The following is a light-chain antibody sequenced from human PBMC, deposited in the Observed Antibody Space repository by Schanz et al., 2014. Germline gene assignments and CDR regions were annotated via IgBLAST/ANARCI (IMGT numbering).Light chain of an antibody. CDR3: SSYTSSSTLV. CDR1: SSDVGGYNY. Sequence: QSALTQPPSASGSPGQSVTISCTGTSSDVGGYNYVSWYQQHPGKAPKLMISEVSERPSGVPDRFSGSKSGNTASLTISGLQAEDEADYYCSSYTSSSTLVFGGGTKLTVL. V-gene: IGLV2-8*01. J-gene: IGLJ2*01. CDR2: EVS.